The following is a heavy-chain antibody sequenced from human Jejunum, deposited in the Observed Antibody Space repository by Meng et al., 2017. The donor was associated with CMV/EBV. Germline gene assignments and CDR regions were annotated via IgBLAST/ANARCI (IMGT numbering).Heavy chain of an antibody. CDR3: AREDWYYFDY. D-gene: IGHD3/OR15-3a*01. CDR2: INSDGNSR. Sequence: LSCEASGITFGSYWLHWVRQAPGEGPVWVSRINSDGNSRSCADSVKGRFTISRDNAKNTLFLQMNSLRAEDTAVYYCAREDWYYFDYWGQGTLVTVSS. V-gene: IGHV3-74*01. CDR1: GITFGSYW. J-gene: IGHJ4*02.